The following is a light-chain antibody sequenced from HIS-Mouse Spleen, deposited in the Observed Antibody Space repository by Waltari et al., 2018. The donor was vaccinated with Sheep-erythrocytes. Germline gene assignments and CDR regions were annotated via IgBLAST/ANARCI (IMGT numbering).Light chain of an antibody. CDR3: QAWDSSTVV. J-gene: IGLJ2*01. V-gene: IGLV3-1*01. Sequence: SYELTQPPSVSVSPGQTASITCLGYQWGDTYACWYLPKPGQSPVLVIYQDSKRPSGIPERFSGSNSGNTATLTISGTQAMDEADYYCQAWDSSTVVFGGGTKLTVL. CDR2: QDS. CDR1: QWGDTY.